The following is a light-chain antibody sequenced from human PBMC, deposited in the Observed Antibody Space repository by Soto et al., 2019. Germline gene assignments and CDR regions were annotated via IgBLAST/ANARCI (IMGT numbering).Light chain of an antibody. J-gene: IGKJ1*01. CDR1: QSINNW. CDR2: RVS. V-gene: IGKV1-5*03. Sequence: DIQMTQSPSTLSASVGDRVTITCRASQSINNWLAWYQQKPGKAPKLLIYRVSSLENGVPSRFSGRRSWTEFILTIPCLQPDDFAADYWHQYSSDSTFGQGTKVDI. CDR3: HQYSSDST.